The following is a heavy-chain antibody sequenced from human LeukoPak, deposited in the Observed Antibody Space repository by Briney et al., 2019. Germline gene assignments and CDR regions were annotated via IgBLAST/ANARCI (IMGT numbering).Heavy chain of an antibody. J-gene: IGHJ4*02. V-gene: IGHV1-18*01. Sequence: ASLKVSCKASGYTFTSYGISWVRQAPGQWLEWMGWISAYNGNTNYAQKLQGRVTMTTDTSTSTAYMELRSLRSDDTAVYYCARIRDTVFWSGYYHKRYYFDYWGQGTLVTVSS. CDR1: GYTFTSYG. D-gene: IGHD3-3*01. CDR3: ARIRDTVFWSGYYHKRYYFDY. CDR2: ISAYNGNT.